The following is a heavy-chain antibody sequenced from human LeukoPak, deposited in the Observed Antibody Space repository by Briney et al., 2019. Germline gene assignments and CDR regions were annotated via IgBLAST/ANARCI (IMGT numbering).Heavy chain of an antibody. CDR2: FDPEDGET. J-gene: IGHJ6*03. Sequence: ASVKVSCKVSGYTLTELSMHWVRQAPGKGREWMGGFDPEDGETIYAQKFQGRVTMTEDTSTDTAYMELSSLRSEDTAVYYCATDRGYSSSSNYYYMDVWGKGTTVTVSS. CDR1: GYTLTELS. D-gene: IGHD6-6*01. CDR3: ATDRGYSSSSNYYYMDV. V-gene: IGHV1-24*01.